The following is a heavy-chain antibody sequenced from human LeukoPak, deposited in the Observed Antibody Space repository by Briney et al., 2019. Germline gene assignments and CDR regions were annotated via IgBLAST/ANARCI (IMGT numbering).Heavy chain of an antibody. D-gene: IGHD3-22*01. Sequence: GGSLRLFCAASRFTFSNYGMHWVRQAPGKGLKWVAVKWYDGSHKYYADSVKGRFTISRDNSKNTLYLQMNSLRPEDTAVYYCARAVGAYYDSSGPLDNWGQGTLVTVSS. CDR3: ARAVGAYYDSSGPLDN. J-gene: IGHJ4*02. CDR1: RFTFSNYG. V-gene: IGHV3-33*01. CDR2: KWYDGSHK.